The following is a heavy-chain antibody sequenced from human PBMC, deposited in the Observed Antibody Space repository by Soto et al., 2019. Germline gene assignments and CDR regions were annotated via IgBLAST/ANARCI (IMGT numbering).Heavy chain of an antibody. V-gene: IGHV1-46*03. D-gene: IGHD6-19*01. J-gene: IGHJ5*02. Sequence: QVQLVQSGAEVKKPGASVKVSCKASGYTFTSYYMHWVRQAPGQGPEWMGIINPSGGSTSYAQKFQGRATMTRDRSTSTVYMELSSLRSEDTAVYYCAIAVAGYNWFDPWGQGTLVTVSS. CDR3: AIAVAGYNWFDP. CDR2: INPSGGST. CDR1: GYTFTSYY.